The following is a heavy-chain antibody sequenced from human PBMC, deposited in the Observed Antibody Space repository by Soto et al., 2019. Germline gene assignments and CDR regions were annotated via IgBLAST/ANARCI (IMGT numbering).Heavy chain of an antibody. CDR3: ARHFDVDPSLDQYYFDL. D-gene: IGHD3-9*01. CDR1: GVSITPYF. J-gene: IGHJ2*01. V-gene: IGHV4-4*07. Sequence: QVQLQESGPGLVKPSETLSLTCTVSGVSITPYFWSWIRQPAGKAPEWVGHIYASGRTTYNPSLKSRVTMFVSQTQVSLRLTSVTAADTAVYYCARHFDVDPSLDQYYFDLWGRGALSLSRQ. CDR2: IYASGRT.